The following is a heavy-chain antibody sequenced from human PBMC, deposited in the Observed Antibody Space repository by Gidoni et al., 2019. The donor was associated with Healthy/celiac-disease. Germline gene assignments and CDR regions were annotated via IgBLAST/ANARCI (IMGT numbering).Heavy chain of an antibody. CDR1: GFTFGDYA. CDR2: IRSKAYGGTT. CDR3: TRTGYSSGQGFWFDP. V-gene: IGHV3-49*04. Sequence: EVQLVESGVGLVQTGRSLRLSCTASGFTFGDYAMRWVRQASGKGREWVGFIRSKAYGGTTEYAASVKGRFTISRDDYKSIAYLQMNSLKTEDTAVYYCTRTGYSSGQGFWFDPWGQGTLVTVSS. D-gene: IGHD6-19*01. J-gene: IGHJ5*02.